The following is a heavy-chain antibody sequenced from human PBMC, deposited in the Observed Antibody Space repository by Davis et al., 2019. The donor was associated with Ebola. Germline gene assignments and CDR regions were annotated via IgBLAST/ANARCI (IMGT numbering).Heavy chain of an antibody. CDR1: GYTFTSYA. D-gene: IGHD3-22*01. V-gene: IGHV1-3*01. J-gene: IGHJ5*02. CDR3: ARVYYDSSGYDNWFDP. CDR2: INAGNGNT. Sequence: AASVKVSCKASGYTFTSYAMHWARQALGQGLEWMGWINAGNGNTKYSQKFQGRVTITRDTSASTAYMELSSLRSEDTAVYYCARVYYDSSGYDNWFDPWGQGTLVTVSS.